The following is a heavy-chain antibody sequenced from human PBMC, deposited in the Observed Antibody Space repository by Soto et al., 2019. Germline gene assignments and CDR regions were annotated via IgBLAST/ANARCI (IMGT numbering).Heavy chain of an antibody. Sequence: GESLKISCKGSGYRFTSYWIDWVRQMPGKGLEWVGIIYPGDSDAGYSPSFQGQVTISVDKSNNTAYLHWSRLKAPDTAIYYCARQSDYSGAYWPYWGQGTLVTVSS. D-gene: IGHD1-26*01. J-gene: IGHJ4*02. CDR2: IYPGDSDA. V-gene: IGHV5-51*01. CDR1: GYRFTSYW. CDR3: ARQSDYSGAYWPY.